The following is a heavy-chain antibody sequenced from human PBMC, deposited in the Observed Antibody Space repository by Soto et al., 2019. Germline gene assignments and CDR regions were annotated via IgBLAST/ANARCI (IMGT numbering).Heavy chain of an antibody. CDR1: GFTFSSYE. D-gene: IGHD3-3*01. J-gene: IGHJ4*02. CDR3: ARGGRGTIFGVVTPSFDY. Sequence: EVQLVESGGGLVQPVGSLRLSCAASGFTFSSYEMNWVRQAPGKGLEWVSYISSSGSTIYYADSVKGRFTISRDNAKNSLYLQMNSLRAEDTAVYYCARGGRGTIFGVVTPSFDYWGQGTLVTVSS. CDR2: ISSSGSTI. V-gene: IGHV3-48*03.